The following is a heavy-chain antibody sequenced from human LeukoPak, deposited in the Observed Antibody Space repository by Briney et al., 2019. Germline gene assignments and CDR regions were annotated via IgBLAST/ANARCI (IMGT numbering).Heavy chain of an antibody. J-gene: IGHJ4*02. V-gene: IGHV4-59*01. Sequence: PSETLSLTCTVSGVSINTYFWSWIRQPPGKGLEGIGYVYYNGITNYNPSLKSRVSISLDTSKNQFSLRLNSVTAAETAVYYCVSQLGGTTFHWGQGTLVTVSS. D-gene: IGHD1/OR15-1a*01. CDR2: VYYNGIT. CDR3: VSQLGGTTFH. CDR1: GVSINTYF.